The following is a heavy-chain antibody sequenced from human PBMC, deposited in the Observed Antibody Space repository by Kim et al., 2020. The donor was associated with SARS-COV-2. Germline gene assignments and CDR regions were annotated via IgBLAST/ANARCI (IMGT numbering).Heavy chain of an antibody. D-gene: IGHD6-13*01. Sequence: SETLSLTCTVSGGSISSYYWSWIRQPPGKGLEWIGYIYYSGSTNYNPSLKSRVTISVDTSKNQFSLKLSSVTAADTAVYYCARGSSSSWPTVIGYYYGMDVWGQGTTVTVSS. CDR2: IYYSGST. CDR3: ARGSSSSWPTVIGYYYGMDV. V-gene: IGHV4-59*01. CDR1: GGSISSYY. J-gene: IGHJ6*02.